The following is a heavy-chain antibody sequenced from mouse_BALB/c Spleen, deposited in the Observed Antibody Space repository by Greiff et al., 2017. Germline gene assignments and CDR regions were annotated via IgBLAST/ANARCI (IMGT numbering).Heavy chain of an antibody. CDR3: ARNSPYRYDEDYYAMDY. CDR2: IWSGGST. Sequence: QVQLKQSGPGLVQPSQSLSITCTVSGFSLTSYGVHWVRQSPGKGLEWLGVIWSGGSTDYNAAFISRLSISKDNSKSQVFFKMNSLQANDTAIYYCARNSPYRYDEDYYAMDYWGQGTSVTVSS. V-gene: IGHV2-2*02. J-gene: IGHJ4*01. D-gene: IGHD2-14*01. CDR1: GFSLTSYG.